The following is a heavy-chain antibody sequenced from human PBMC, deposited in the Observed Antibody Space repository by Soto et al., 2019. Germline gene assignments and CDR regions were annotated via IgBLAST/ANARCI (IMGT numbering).Heavy chain of an antibody. CDR2: ISAYNGNT. Sequence: ASVKVSCKASGYTFTSYGISWVRQAPGQGLEWMGWISAYNGNTNYAQKLQGRVTMTTDTSTSTAYMELRSLRSDDTAVYYCASGYEDYYYYGMDVWGQGTTVTVSS. CDR1: GYTFTSYG. D-gene: IGHD5-12*01. J-gene: IGHJ6*02. CDR3: ASGYEDYYYYGMDV. V-gene: IGHV1-18*01.